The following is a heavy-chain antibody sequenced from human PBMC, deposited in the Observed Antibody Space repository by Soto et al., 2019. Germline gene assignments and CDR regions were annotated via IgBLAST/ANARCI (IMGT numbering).Heavy chain of an antibody. CDR2: IYYSGST. D-gene: IGHD6-19*01. J-gene: IGHJ4*02. V-gene: IGHV4-59*01. CDR3: ARHSSGWHLFDY. CDR1: GGSISSYY. Sequence: QVQLQESGPGLVKPSETLSLTCTVSGGSISSYYWSWIRQPPGKGLEWIGYIYYSGSTNYNPSLKSRVTISVDTSKNQFSLKLSSVTAADTAVYYCARHSSGWHLFDYWGQGTLVTVSS.